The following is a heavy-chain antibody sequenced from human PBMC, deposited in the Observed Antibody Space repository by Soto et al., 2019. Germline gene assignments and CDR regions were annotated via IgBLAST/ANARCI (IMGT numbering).Heavy chain of an antibody. D-gene: IGHD2-15*01. J-gene: IGHJ4*02. CDR2: ISHDGTNK. CDR3: ARDGYCSGGSCYSVPVFDY. CDR1: GFTFSAYG. V-gene: IGHV3-30*03. Sequence: GGSLRLSCEVSGFTFSAYGMHWVRQAPGKGLEWVAAISHDGTNKNYGDSVKGRFTISRDNSKKTLYLQMNSLRAEDTAVYYCARDGYCSGGSCYSVPVFDYWGQGTLSPSPQ.